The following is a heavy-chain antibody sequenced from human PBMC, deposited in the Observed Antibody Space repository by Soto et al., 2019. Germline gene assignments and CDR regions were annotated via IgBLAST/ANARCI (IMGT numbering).Heavy chain of an antibody. D-gene: IGHD2-21*01. Sequence: PGGSLRLSCAASGFTFDDYAMHWVRQAPGKGLEWVSGISWNSGSIGYADSVKGRFTISRDNAKNSLYLQMNSLSAEDTAVYYCARRDQIAYYYGMDVWGQGTTVTVSS. CDR1: GFTFDDYA. J-gene: IGHJ6*02. V-gene: IGHV3-9*01. CDR2: ISWNSGSI. CDR3: ARRDQIAYYYGMDV.